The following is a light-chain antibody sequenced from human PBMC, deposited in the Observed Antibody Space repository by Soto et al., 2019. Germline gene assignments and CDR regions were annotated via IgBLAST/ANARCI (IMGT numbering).Light chain of an antibody. CDR3: QQYPIYSWT. CDR2: SAS. J-gene: IGKJ1*01. Sequence: VQLTPSPCSLCESVCDRVTIASRASQDIATWLAWYQTTPEKAPKVLIYSASHLHSGVPSRFSASGSGTEFSLTINSLQADDFATYYCQQYPIYSWTFGQGTHLDI. CDR1: QDIATW. V-gene: IGKV1-5*03.